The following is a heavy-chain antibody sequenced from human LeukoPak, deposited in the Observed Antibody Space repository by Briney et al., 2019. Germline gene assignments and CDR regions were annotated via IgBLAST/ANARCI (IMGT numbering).Heavy chain of an antibody. CDR3: ASSGGIVAMIGGYYYGMDV. CDR2: ISAHSGDT. Sequence: ASVKVSCKASGYTFTTYGITWVRQAPGQGLEWMGWISAHSGDTNYAQNLQGRVTMTTDTSTRTAHMELRSLTSDDTAVYYCASSGGIVAMIGGYYYGMDVWGQGTTVTVSS. J-gene: IGHJ6*02. CDR1: GYTFTTYG. V-gene: IGHV1-18*01. D-gene: IGHD5-12*01.